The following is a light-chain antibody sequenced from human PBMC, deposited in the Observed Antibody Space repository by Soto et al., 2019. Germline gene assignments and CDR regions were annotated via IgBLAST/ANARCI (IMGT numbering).Light chain of an antibody. Sequence: EIVMTQSPATLSVSPGERATLSCRASQSISSNLAWYQQKPGQAPRLLIYGASTMATGIPARFSGSGSVTEFTLTISSLQSEDFAVYYCLQYNNWPPYTFGQGTTLEI. CDR3: LQYNNWPPYT. V-gene: IGKV3-15*01. CDR1: QSISSN. CDR2: GAS. J-gene: IGKJ2*01.